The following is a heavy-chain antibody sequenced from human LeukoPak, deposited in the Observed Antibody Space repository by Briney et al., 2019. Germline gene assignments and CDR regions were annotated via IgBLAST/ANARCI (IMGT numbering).Heavy chain of an antibody. Sequence: GGSLRLSCAASGFTFSSYGMHWVRQAPGEGLEWVAVISYDGSNKYYADSVKGRFTTSRDNSKNTLYLQMNSLRAEDTAVYYCAKGRARENNWFDPWGQGTLVTVSS. CDR2: ISYDGSNK. D-gene: IGHD1-26*01. J-gene: IGHJ5*02. V-gene: IGHV3-30*18. CDR1: GFTFSSYG. CDR3: AKGRARENNWFDP.